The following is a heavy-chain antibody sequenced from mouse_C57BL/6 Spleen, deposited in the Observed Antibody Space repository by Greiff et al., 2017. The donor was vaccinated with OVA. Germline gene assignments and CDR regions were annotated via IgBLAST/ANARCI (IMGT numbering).Heavy chain of an antibody. CDR1: GFTFSDYG. Sequence: EVKLMESGGGLVKPGGSLKLSCAASGFTFSDYGMHWVRQAPEKGLEWVAYISSGSSTIYYADTVKGRFTISRDNAKNTLFLQMTSLRSEDTAMYYCARRANWDDYYAMDYWGQGTSVTVSS. J-gene: IGHJ4*01. V-gene: IGHV5-17*01. CDR3: ARRANWDDYYAMDY. D-gene: IGHD4-1*01. CDR2: ISSGSSTI.